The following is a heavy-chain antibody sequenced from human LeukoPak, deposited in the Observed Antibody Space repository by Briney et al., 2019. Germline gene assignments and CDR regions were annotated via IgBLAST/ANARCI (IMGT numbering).Heavy chain of an antibody. V-gene: IGHV3-33*03. CDR2: IWYDGSNK. CDR1: GFTFSSYG. CDR3: AKTPGRYYYDSSGNFDY. D-gene: IGHD3-22*01. Sequence: GGSLRLSCAASGFTFSSYGMHWVRQAPGKGLEWVAVIWYDGSNKYYADSVKGRFTISRDNSKNSLYLQMNSLRTEDTALYYCAKTPGRYYYDSSGNFDYWGQGTLVTVSS. J-gene: IGHJ4*02.